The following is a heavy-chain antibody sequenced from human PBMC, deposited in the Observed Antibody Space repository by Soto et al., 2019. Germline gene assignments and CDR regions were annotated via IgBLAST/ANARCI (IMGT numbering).Heavy chain of an antibody. CDR1: GFTFSSYA. D-gene: IGHD3-3*01. J-gene: IGHJ4*02. CDR2: ISYDGSNK. V-gene: IGHV3-30-3*01. CDR3: AREAGLYYDFWSGYYGH. Sequence: QVQLVESGGGVVQPARSLRLSCSDSGFTFSSYAMHWVRQATGKGPERVAVISYDGSNKYYADSVKGRFTISRDNSKNTLYLQMNSLRAEDTAVFYCAREAGLYYDFWSGYYGHWGQGTLVTVSS.